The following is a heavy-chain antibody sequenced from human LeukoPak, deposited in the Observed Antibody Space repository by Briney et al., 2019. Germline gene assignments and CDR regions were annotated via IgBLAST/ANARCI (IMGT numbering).Heavy chain of an antibody. D-gene: IGHD2-2*02. V-gene: IGHV3-33*03. J-gene: IGHJ4*02. CDR2: IWYDGSNK. Sequence: GGSLRLSCAASGFTFSSYGMHWVRQAPGKGLEWVAVIWYDGSNKYYADSVKGRFTISRDNAKNTLYLQMNSLRAEDTAVYYCAKSERCSSTSCYRKVDYWGQGTLVTVSS. CDR1: GFTFSSYG. CDR3: AKSERCSSTSCYRKVDY.